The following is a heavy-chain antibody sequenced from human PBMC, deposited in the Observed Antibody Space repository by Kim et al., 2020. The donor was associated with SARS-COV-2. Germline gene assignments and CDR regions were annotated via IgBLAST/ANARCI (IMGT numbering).Heavy chain of an antibody. CDR1: GFTFSNAW. CDR3: TTDAPSMLYSSSY. D-gene: IGHD6-6*01. J-gene: IGHJ4*02. CDR2: IKSKTDGGTT. Sequence: GGSLRLSCAASGFTFSNAWMSWVRQAPGKGLEWVGRIKSKTDGGTTDYAAPVKGRFTISRDDSKNTLYLQMNSLKTEDTAVYYCTTDAPSMLYSSSYWGQGTLVTVSS. V-gene: IGHV3-15*01.